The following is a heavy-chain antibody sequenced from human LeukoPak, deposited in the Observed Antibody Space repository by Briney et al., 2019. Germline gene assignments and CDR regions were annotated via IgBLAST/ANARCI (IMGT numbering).Heavy chain of an antibody. D-gene: IGHD3-3*01. CDR3: ARVGTTYYDFWSGYPDAFDI. CDR1: GYTFTGYY. V-gene: IGHV1-2*02. Sequence: ASVKVSCKASGYTFTGYYMHWVRQAPGQGLDWMGWINPNSGGTNYAQKFQGRVTMTRDTSISTAYMELSRLRSDDTAVYYRARVGTTYYDFWSGYPDAFDIWGQGTMVTVSS. J-gene: IGHJ3*02. CDR2: INPNSGGT.